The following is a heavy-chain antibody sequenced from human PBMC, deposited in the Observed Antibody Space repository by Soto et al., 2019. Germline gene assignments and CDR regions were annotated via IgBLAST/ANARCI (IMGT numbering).Heavy chain of an antibody. J-gene: IGHJ6*02. V-gene: IGHV3-74*01. D-gene: IGHD3-22*01. CDR1: GFSFSNCW. CDR3: ARAIGYCGMDV. CDR2: INSDGSST. Sequence: EVQLVESGGGLVQPGGSLRLSCAASGFSFSNCWMHWVRQAPGMGLVWVSHINSDGSSTTYADSVKGRFTISRDNAKNTLDLQMNSLRAEDTAVYYCARAIGYCGMDVWGPGTTVTVSS.